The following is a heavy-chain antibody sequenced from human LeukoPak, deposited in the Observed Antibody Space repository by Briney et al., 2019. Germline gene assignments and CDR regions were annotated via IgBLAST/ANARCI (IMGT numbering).Heavy chain of an antibody. J-gene: IGHJ4*02. Sequence: PGGSLRLSCAASGFTFSNYWMHWVRQAPGKGLVWVSRINTDGSSTNYADSVKGRFTISRDNAKNTLYLQMNSLRAEDTAVYYCARSGYSGSRCDYWGQGTLVTVSS. D-gene: IGHD5-12*01. CDR1: GFTFSNYW. V-gene: IGHV3-74*01. CDR2: INTDGSST. CDR3: ARSGYSGSRCDY.